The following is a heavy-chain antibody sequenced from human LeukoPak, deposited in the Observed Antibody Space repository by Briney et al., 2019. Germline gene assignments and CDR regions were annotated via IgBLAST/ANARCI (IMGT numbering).Heavy chain of an antibody. CDR1: GGSISSGGYY. V-gene: IGHV4-31*03. CDR2: IYYSGST. CDR3: ARDLAAGTADAFDI. D-gene: IGHD6-13*01. J-gene: IGHJ3*02. Sequence: SQTLSLTCTVSGGSISSGGYYWSWIRQHPGKGLEWIGYIYYSGSTYYNPSLKSRVTISVDTSKNQFSLKLSSVTAADTAVYYCARDLAAGTADAFDIWGQGTMVTVSS.